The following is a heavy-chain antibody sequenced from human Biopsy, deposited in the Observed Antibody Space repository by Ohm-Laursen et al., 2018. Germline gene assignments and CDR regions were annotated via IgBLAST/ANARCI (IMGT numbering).Heavy chain of an antibody. CDR1: GGSMTGYE. CDR3: ARVEAGTYDALDI. CDR2: IYYSGGT. D-gene: IGHD1-26*01. J-gene: IGHJ3*02. Sequence: SGTLSLTCSVSGGSMTGYEWSWIRLAPGKGLEWIGYIYYSGGTKYNPSLASRVTFSVGMSKSQFSLKLYSVTAADTAVYYCARVEAGTYDALDIWGQGTLVAVSA. V-gene: IGHV4-59*01.